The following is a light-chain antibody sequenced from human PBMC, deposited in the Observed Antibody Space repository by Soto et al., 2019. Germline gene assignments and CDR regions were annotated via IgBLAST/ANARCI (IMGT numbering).Light chain of an antibody. Sequence: DIQMTQSPSTLSASVGDRVTITCRASQNINNWLAWYQQKPGKAPKLLIYDVSTLESGVPSRFSGSGSGTEFTLTISSLQSHDFATYYCQQYNTYTWTFGQGTKVDIK. J-gene: IGKJ1*01. CDR3: QQYNTYTWT. CDR2: DVS. CDR1: QNINNW. V-gene: IGKV1-5*01.